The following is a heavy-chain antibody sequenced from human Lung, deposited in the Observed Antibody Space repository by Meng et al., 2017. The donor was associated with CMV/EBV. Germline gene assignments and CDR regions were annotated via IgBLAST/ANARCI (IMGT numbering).Heavy chain of an antibody. D-gene: IGHD6-19*01. CDR1: GSISSGGYY. CDR2: IYYSGST. J-gene: IGHJ4*02. CDR3: ARSYSSGWSRGGTFDY. Sequence: GSISSGGYYWSWIRQHPGKGLEWIGYIYYSGSTYYNPSLKSRVTISVDTSKNQFSLKLSSVTAADTAVNYCARSYSSGWSRGGTFDYWGQGTLVTVSS. V-gene: IGHV4-31*02.